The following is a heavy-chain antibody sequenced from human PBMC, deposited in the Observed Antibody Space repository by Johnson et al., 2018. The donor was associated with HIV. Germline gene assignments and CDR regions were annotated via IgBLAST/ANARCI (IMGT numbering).Heavy chain of an antibody. CDR2: VWFDGRKK. CDR3: AKVAVATAAGGVALDV. CDR1: GFTFSNYG. J-gene: IGHJ3*01. Sequence: QVQLVESGGGVVQPGRSLRLSCAASGFTFSNYGMHWVRQAPGKGLEWVAVVWFDGRKKYYSDSVKGRCTISRDDSKNTLYLQMNSRRVEDTAVYHCAKVAVATAAGGVALDVWGPGTMVTVSS. V-gene: IGHV3-33*06. D-gene: IGHD6-13*01.